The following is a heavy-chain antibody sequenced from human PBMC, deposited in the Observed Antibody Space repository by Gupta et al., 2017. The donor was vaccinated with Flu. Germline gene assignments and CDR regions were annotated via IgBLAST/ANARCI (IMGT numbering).Heavy chain of an antibody. CDR3: ARYGSSPRYYYYGMDV. D-gene: IGHD6-6*01. J-gene: IGHJ6*02. CDR2: INHSGST. Sequence: PPGKGLEWIGEINHSGSTNYNPSLKSRVTISVDTSKNQFSLKLSSVTAADTAVYYCARYGSSPRYYYYGMDVWGQGTTVTVS. V-gene: IGHV4-34*01.